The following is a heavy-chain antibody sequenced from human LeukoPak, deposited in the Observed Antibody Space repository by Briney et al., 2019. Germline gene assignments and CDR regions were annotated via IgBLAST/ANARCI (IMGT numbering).Heavy chain of an antibody. D-gene: IGHD5-12*01. CDR1: GFTVSSSY. CDR2: IYSGGST. J-gene: IGHJ3*02. CDR3: ARRRGDSGYDWGHAFDI. V-gene: IGHV3-53*01. Sequence: GGSLRLSCAASGFTVSSSYMSWVRQAPGKGLEWVSVIYSGGSTYYADSVKGRFTISRDNSENTLYLQMNSLIAEDTAVYYCARRRGDSGYDWGHAFDIWGQGTMVTVSS.